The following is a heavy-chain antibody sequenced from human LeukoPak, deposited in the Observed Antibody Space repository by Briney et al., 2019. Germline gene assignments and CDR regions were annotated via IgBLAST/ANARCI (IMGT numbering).Heavy chain of an antibody. CDR1: GFTFSDYY. V-gene: IGHV3-23*01. CDR3: ARDERLLSFLK. CDR2: ITGSGGST. J-gene: IGHJ4*02. Sequence: PGGSLRLSCAASGFTFSDYYMSWIRQAPGKGLEWVSGITGSGGSTYYADSVKGRFTISRDNPKNTLYLQMNSLRAEDTAIYYCARDERLLSFLKWGQGTLVTVSS. D-gene: IGHD3-3*01.